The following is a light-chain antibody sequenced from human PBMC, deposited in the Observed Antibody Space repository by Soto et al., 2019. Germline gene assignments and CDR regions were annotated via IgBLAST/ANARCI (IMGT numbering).Light chain of an antibody. CDR3: LLYYVGVRV. CDR2: STS. CDR1: TGAVTSTYY. J-gene: IGLJ2*01. V-gene: IGLV7-43*01. Sequence: QAVVTQEPSLTVSPGGTVTLTCASSTGAVTSTYYPNWFQQKPGQAPRALIYSTSNKHPWTPARFSGSLLGVKAALTLSGVQPEDEADYYCLLYYVGVRVFGGGTKLTVL.